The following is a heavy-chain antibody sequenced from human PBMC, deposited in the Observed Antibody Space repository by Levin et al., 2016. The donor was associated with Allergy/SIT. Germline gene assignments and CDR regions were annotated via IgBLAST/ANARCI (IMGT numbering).Heavy chain of an antibody. Sequence: GESLKISCAASGDTFNTDWMSWVRQAPGKGLEWLGRIKDKANGGTVDYVAPVKGRFTISRDDSRKMFYLQMNSLKTEDTAIYYCVRDFLFHYAGAWGQGTTVTVSS. CDR2: IKDKANGGTV. CDR3: VRDFLFHYAGA. D-gene: IGHD2-2*01. CDR1: GDTFNTDW. V-gene: IGHV3-15*01. J-gene: IGHJ6*02.